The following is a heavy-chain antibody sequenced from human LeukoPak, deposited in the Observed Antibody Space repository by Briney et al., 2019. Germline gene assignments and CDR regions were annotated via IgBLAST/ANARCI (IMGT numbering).Heavy chain of an antibody. J-gene: IGHJ5*02. CDR1: GSTFTNYG. D-gene: IGHD3-22*01. CDR3: ARPLRSEVGYYDSSGYYYDWFDP. Sequence: ASVTVSCKASGSTFTNYGINWVRQAPGQGLEWMGGISAYNGNTNYAQKLQGRVTMTTDTSTSTAYMELRSLRSDDTAVYYCARPLRSEVGYYDSSGYYYDWFDPWGQGTLVTVSS. V-gene: IGHV1-18*01. CDR2: ISAYNGNT.